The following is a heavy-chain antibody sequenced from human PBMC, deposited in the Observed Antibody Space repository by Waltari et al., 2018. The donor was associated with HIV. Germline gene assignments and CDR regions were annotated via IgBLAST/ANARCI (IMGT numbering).Heavy chain of an antibody. D-gene: IGHD3-10*01. CDR1: GFTVSSNY. V-gene: IGHV3-53*01. Sequence: EVQLMESGGGLIQPGGSLRLSCAASGFTVSSNYMSWVRQAPGKGLACVSVIYSGGVTYYAESVKGRFTISRDNSKNTLYLQMNSLRAEDTAVYYCARGFLWFGEGYFDSWGQGTLVTVSS. J-gene: IGHJ4*02. CDR3: ARGFLWFGEGYFDS. CDR2: IYSGGVT.